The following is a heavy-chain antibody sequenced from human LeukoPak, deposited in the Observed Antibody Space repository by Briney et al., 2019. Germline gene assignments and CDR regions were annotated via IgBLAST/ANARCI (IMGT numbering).Heavy chain of an antibody. CDR1: GFTFSSDA. CDR3: AKDQSYPDFDY. J-gene: IGHJ4*02. V-gene: IGHV3-23*01. D-gene: IGHD1-26*01. Sequence: AGSLCLTCAASGFTFSSDALSWVSQAPGKGLVWVSVVIGRGGSTYYEDSVKGRFIISRDNSKNTLSPQMNSLRAEDTAVYYCAKDQSYPDFDYWGQGTLVTVSS. CDR2: VIGRGGST.